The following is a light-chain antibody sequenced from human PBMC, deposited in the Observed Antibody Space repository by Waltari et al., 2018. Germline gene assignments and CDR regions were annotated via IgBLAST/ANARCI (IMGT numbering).Light chain of an antibody. Sequence: QTALTQPASVSGSPGQSITISCAGTSSDGGDYNYVSWYQQYPGEAPNLIIYDVSHRPSGVSNRFSGSKSGNTASLTISGLQAEDEADYYCSSYISDDTLDVFGTGTKVTVL. CDR1: SSDGGDYNY. J-gene: IGLJ1*01. V-gene: IGLV2-14*03. CDR2: DVS. CDR3: SSYISDDTLDV.